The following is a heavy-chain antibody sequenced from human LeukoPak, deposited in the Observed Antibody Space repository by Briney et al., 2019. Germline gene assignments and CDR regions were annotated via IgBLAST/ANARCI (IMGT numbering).Heavy chain of an antibody. Sequence: ASVKVSCKASGYTFTSYGISWVRQAPGQGLEWMGWISAYNGNTKYVQKFQGRVTMTTDTSTSTAYMELRSLRSDDTAVYYCAKDQRQQLGAPFDYWGQGTLVTVSS. V-gene: IGHV1-18*01. CDR2: ISAYNGNT. D-gene: IGHD6-13*01. CDR3: AKDQRQQLGAPFDY. CDR1: GYTFTSYG. J-gene: IGHJ4*02.